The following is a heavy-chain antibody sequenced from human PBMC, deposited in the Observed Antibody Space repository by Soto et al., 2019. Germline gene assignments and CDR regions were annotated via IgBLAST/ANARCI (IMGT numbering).Heavy chain of an antibody. D-gene: IGHD2-8*01. CDR2: ILSNGGTT. CDR3: VKDRSLIRAGVYYFDY. V-gene: IGHV3-64D*06. Sequence: AGGSLRLSCSASGFTFRDYGMHWVRQAPGKGLEFVAAILSNGGTTYYADSVRGRFTISRDNSKNTLYLQMSSLRDDDTAVYYCVKDRSLIRAGVYYFDYWGQGTLVTVSS. J-gene: IGHJ4*02. CDR1: GFTFRDYG.